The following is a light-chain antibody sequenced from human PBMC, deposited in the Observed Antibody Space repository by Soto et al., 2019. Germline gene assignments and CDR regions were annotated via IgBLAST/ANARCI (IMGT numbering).Light chain of an antibody. CDR2: DVT. V-gene: IGLV2-14*03. J-gene: IGLJ2*01. CDR3: SSYTSIIAVV. CDR1: SYDIGPYNY. Sequence: QSALTQPASVSGSPGQSITISCTGTSYDIGPYNYVSWYQQHPGKAPKLLIYDVTNRASGVSDCFSGSKSGRTASLTISGLQAEDEADYYCSSYTSIIAVVFGGGTKLTVL.